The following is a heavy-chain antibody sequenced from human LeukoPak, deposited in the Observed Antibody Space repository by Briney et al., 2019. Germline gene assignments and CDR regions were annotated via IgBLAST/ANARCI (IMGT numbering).Heavy chain of an antibody. CDR3: ARVRWGGLYYFDY. Sequence: GGSLRLSCAASGFTFSSYWMHWVRQAPGKGLVGVSRINDDGRSTSYADSVKGRFTISRDNAKNTLYLQMNSLRAEDTAVYYCARVRWGGLYYFDYWGQGTLVTISS. CDR1: GFTFSSYW. V-gene: IGHV3-74*01. D-gene: IGHD3-16*01. CDR2: INDDGRST. J-gene: IGHJ4*02.